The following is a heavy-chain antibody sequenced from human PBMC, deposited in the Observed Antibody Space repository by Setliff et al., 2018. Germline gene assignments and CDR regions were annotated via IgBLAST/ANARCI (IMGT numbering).Heavy chain of an antibody. Sequence: SETLSLTCTVSGGSISSGSDYWAWIRQPPGKGLEWLGTVYHSGGTYYNPSLKSRVTISVDTSKNQFSLKLSSVTAADTAVYYCARRGYYYGWGDSNAFDIWGQGTMVTVSS. CDR3: ARRGYYYGWGDSNAFDI. D-gene: IGHD3-10*01. CDR2: VYHSGGT. J-gene: IGHJ3*02. CDR1: GGSISSGSDY. V-gene: IGHV4-39*01.